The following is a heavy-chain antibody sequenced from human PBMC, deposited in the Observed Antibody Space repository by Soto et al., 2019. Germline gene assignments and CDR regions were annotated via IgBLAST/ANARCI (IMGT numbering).Heavy chain of an antibody. CDR3: ARSGYCSGGSCYAYFHYGMDV. Sequence: GGSLRLSCAASGFIVSSNYMNWVRQAPGKGLEWVSAIYSGGTTNYADSVKGRFTISRDNSKNTLFLQMNSLRAEDTAVYYRARSGYCSGGSCYAYFHYGMDVWGQGTTVTVSS. CDR1: GFIVSSNY. J-gene: IGHJ6*02. D-gene: IGHD2-15*01. V-gene: IGHV3-53*01. CDR2: IYSGGTT.